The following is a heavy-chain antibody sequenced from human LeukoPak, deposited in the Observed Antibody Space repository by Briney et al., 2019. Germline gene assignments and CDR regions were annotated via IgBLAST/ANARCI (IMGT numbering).Heavy chain of an antibody. CDR1: GYIFTKYV. Sequence: ASVKVSCKASGYIFTKYVVHWVRQAPGQRPEWMGWIKAGNGDTEYSQNFQDRLTITRDTSASTVYMELSSLTSKDTALYYCARDDCGDTCYPGGYWGQGTLVTVSS. V-gene: IGHV1-3*01. D-gene: IGHD2-21*01. J-gene: IGHJ4*02. CDR3: ARDDCGDTCYPGGY. CDR2: IKAGNGDT.